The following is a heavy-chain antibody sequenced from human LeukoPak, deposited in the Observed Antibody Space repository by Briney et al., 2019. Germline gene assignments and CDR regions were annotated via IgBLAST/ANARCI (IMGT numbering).Heavy chain of an antibody. D-gene: IGHD3-10*01. CDR3: ARGYGSGSGDY. J-gene: IGHJ4*01. CDR1: GFTFSSYT. V-gene: IGHV3-21*01. Sequence: GGPLRLSCAASGFTFSSYTMNWVRQAPGKGLEWVSSISSSSSYIYYADSLKGRFTISRDNAKNSLYLQMNSLRPEDTAVYYCARGYGSGSGDYWGHGTLVTVSS. CDR2: ISSSSSYI.